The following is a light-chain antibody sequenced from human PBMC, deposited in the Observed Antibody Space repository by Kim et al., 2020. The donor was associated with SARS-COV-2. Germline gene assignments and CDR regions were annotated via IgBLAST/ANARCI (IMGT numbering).Light chain of an antibody. CDR3: NSRDSSGNLLV. CDR1: SLRSYY. V-gene: IGLV3-19*01. CDR2: GKN. J-gene: IGLJ2*01. Sequence: SSELTQDPAVSVALGQTVRITCQGDSLRSYYASWYQQKPGQAPVLVIYGKNNRPSGIPDRFSGSSSGNTASLTITGAQAEDEADYYCNSRDSSGNLLVCGGGTQLTVL.